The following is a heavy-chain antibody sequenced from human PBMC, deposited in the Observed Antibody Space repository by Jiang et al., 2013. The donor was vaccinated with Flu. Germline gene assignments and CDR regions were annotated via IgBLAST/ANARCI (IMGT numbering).Heavy chain of an antibody. D-gene: IGHD4-17*01. V-gene: IGHV3-33*05. Sequence: QLLESGGGVVQPGRSLRLSCAASGFTFSSYGMHWVRQAPGKGLEWVALISYDGSDKYYADSVKGRFTISRDNSRNTLYLQMNSLRAEDTAVYYCARDLRRSYGDPSYFDYWGQGTLVTVSS. J-gene: IGHJ4*02. CDR1: GFTFSSYG. CDR3: ARDLRRSYGDPSYFDY. CDR2: ISYDGSDK.